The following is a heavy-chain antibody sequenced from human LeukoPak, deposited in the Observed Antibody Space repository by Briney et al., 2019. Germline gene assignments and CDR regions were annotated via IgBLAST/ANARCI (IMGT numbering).Heavy chain of an antibody. V-gene: IGHV4-59*08. CDR1: GGSISSNY. Sequence: SETLSLTCTVSGGSISSNYWSWIRQPPGKGPEWIGYIYYSGSTNYNPSLKSRVTISVDTSKNQFSLKLSSVTAADTAVYYCARRRSVAGTTVSWFDPWGQGTLVTVSS. CDR3: ARRRSVAGTTVSWFDP. CDR2: IYYSGST. D-gene: IGHD6-19*01. J-gene: IGHJ5*02.